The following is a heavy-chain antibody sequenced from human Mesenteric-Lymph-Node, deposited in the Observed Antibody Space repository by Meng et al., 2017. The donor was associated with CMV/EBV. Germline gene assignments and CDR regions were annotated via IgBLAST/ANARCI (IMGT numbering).Heavy chain of an antibody. CDR3: ARGVMGAEDPFGY. V-gene: IGHV1-18*01. J-gene: IGHJ4*02. Sequence: ASVKVSCKASGYTFATYSISWVRQAPGQGLEWMGWIRPYNGDSNSAQRFQGRVTMTIDTSTNTAYMELRSLTSDDTAVYYCARGVMGAEDPFGYWGQGTLVTVSS. CDR2: IRPYNGDS. CDR1: GYTFATYS. D-gene: IGHD1-26*01.